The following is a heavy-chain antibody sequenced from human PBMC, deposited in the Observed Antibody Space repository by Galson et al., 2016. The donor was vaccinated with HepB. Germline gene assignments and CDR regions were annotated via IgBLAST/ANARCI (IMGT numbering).Heavy chain of an antibody. CDR2: ISWNSVYI. D-gene: IGHD3/OR15-3a*01. J-gene: IGHJ5*02. V-gene: IGHV3-9*01. CDR3: AKGGLSPAEPP. CDR1: GFPFDDYA. Sequence: SLRLSCAASGFPFDDYAMHWVRQAPGKGLEWVSGISWNSVYIAYADSVKGRFTISRDNAKNSLYLQMNSLRTEDTALYYCAKGGLSPAEPPWGRGILVTVSS.